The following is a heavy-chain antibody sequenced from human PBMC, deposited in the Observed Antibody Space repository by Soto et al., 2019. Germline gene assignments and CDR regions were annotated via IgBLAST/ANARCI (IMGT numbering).Heavy chain of an antibody. CDR3: AKDRRGVIHSGMDV. CDR1: GFTFDDYA. D-gene: IGHD3-10*01. Sequence: EVQLVESGGGLVQPGRSLRLSCAASGFTFDDYAMHWVRQAPGKGLEWVSGIIWNSGNIAYADSEKGRFTISRDNAKNSLYLQMNSLRAEDTALYYCAKDRRGVIHSGMDVWGQGTTVTVSS. J-gene: IGHJ6*02. V-gene: IGHV3-9*01. CDR2: IIWNSGNI.